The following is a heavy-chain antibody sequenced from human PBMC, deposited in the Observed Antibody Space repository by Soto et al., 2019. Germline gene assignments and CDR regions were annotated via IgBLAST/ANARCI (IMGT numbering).Heavy chain of an antibody. D-gene: IGHD5-12*01. CDR3: AGVVATYMYYFDY. V-gene: IGHV4-4*07. CDR1: GGSISSYY. CDR2: IYTSGST. Sequence: AETLSLTCTVSGGSISSYYWSGIRQPAGKGLEWIGRIYTSGSTNYNPSLKSRVTMSVDTSKNQFSLKLSSVTAADTAVYYCAGVVATYMYYFDYWGQGTLVTVSS. J-gene: IGHJ4*02.